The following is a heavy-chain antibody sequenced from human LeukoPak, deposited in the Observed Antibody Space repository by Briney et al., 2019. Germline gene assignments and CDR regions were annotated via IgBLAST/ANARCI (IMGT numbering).Heavy chain of an antibody. CDR2: ISAYNGNT. V-gene: IGHV1-18*01. J-gene: IGHJ4*02. Sequence: EASVKVCCKASGYTFTSYGISWERQAPGQGLEWMGWISAYNGNTNYAQKLQGRVTMTTDTSTSTAYMELRSLRSDDTAVYYCARDVVVVPAAIAGATTNFDYWGQGTLVTVSS. CDR3: ARDVVVVPAAIAGATTNFDY. CDR1: GYTFTSYG. D-gene: IGHD2-2*01.